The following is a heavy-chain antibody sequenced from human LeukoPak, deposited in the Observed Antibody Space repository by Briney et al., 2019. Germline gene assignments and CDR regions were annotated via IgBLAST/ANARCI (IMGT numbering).Heavy chain of an antibody. CDR1: GFTFSSYW. CDR3: TTDYSGYDWNYYGMDV. D-gene: IGHD5-12*01. J-gene: IGHJ6*02. CDR2: IKQDGSEK. V-gene: IGHV3-7*03. Sequence: GGSLRLSCAASGFTFSSYWMSWVRQAPGKGLEWVANIKQDGSEKYYVDSVKGRFTISRDNAKNSLYLQMNSLKTEDTAVYYCTTDYSGYDWNYYGMDVWGQGTTVTVSS.